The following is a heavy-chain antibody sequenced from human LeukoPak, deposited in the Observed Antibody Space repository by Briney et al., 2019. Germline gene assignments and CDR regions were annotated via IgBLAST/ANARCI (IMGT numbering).Heavy chain of an antibody. D-gene: IGHD2/OR15-2a*01. J-gene: IGHJ5*02. CDR2: IYHSGST. CDR1: GGSISSGGYS. CDR3: ARAPSREYRAERWFDP. V-gene: IGHV4-30-2*01. Sequence: SETLSLTCAVSGGSISSGGYSWSWIRQPPGKGLEWIGYIYHSGSTYYNPSLKSRVTISVDRSKNQFSLKLSSVTAADTAVYYCARAPSREYRAERWFDPWGQGTLVTVSS.